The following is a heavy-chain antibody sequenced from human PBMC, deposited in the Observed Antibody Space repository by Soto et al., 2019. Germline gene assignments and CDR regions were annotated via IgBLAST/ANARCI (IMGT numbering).Heavy chain of an antibody. Sequence: QVQLVQSGGEVKNPGASVKVSCEASGYSFTSYGISWVRQAPGQGLEWMGWISAYNGNTKYAQNFQGRVTMTTDTSTRTGYRDLRSLRSDDTAVYYCARDPGTYSGSYRYWGQGTLVTVSS. D-gene: IGHD1-26*01. CDR3: ARDPGTYSGSYRY. J-gene: IGHJ4*02. CDR2: ISAYNGNT. V-gene: IGHV1-18*04. CDR1: GYSFTSYG.